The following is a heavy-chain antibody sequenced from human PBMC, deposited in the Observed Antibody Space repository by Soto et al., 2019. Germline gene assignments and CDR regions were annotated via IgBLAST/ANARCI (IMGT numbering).Heavy chain of an antibody. CDR1: GFTVSSNY. D-gene: IGHD3-16*01. J-gene: IGHJ4*02. V-gene: IGHV3-74*01. Sequence: GGSLRLSCAASGFTVSSNYMSWVRQAPGKGLEWVSRVDHDGSGTSLADSVKGRFSVSRDNAMNTLYLQMNSLRAEDTALYYCVRDMRFITDPTFDYWGQGILVTVSS. CDR2: VDHDGSGT. CDR3: VRDMRFITDPTFDY.